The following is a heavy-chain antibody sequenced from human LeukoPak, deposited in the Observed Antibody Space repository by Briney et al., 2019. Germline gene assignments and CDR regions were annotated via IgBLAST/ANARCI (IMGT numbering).Heavy chain of an antibody. CDR2: ISAYNGNT. D-gene: IGHD3-10*01. CDR1: GYTFTSYG. V-gene: IGHV1-18*01. J-gene: IGHJ6*03. CDR3: ARDFLSITMVRGALNYYYYYYMDV. Sequence: AAVKVSCKASGYTFTSYGISWVRQAPGQGLEWMGWISAYNGNTNYAQKLQGRVTMTTDTSTSTAYMELRSLRSDDTAVYYCARDFLSITMVRGALNYYYYYYMDVWGKGTTVIVSS.